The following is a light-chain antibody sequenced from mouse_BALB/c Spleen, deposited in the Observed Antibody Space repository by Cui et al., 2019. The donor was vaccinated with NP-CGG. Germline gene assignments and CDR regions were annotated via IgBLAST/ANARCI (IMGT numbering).Light chain of an antibody. Sequence: QPVVTHESALTTAPGEPVTTTCRYNTGAVTTNNYANWVQEKPDHLFTGLIGGTNNRAPGVPARFSGSLIGDKAALTITGAQTEDEAIYFCALWYSNHWVFGGGTKLTVL. CDR2: GTN. V-gene: IGLV1*01. J-gene: IGLJ1*01. CDR1: TGAVTTNNY. CDR3: ALWYSNHWV.